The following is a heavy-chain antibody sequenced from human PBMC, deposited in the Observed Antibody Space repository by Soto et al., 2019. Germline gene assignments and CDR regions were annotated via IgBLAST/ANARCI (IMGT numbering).Heavy chain of an antibody. J-gene: IGHJ4*02. CDR2: INHSGST. CDR1: GGSFSGYY. Sequence: SETLSLTCAVYGGSFSGYYWSWIRQPPGKGLEWIGEINHSGSTNYNPSLKSRVTISVDTSKNQFSLKLSSVTAADTAVYYCARGRIMVRGVIDYWGQGTLVTVSS. V-gene: IGHV4-34*01. CDR3: ARGRIMVRGVIDY. D-gene: IGHD3-10*01.